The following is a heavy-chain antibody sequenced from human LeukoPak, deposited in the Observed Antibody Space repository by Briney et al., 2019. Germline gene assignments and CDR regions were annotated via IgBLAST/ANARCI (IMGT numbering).Heavy chain of an antibody. CDR2: IYYSGST. CDR3: ARDDGDDEQSLDY. V-gene: IGHV4-59*01. Sequence: PSETLSLTCTVSGGSISSYYWSWIRQPPGKGLEWIGYIYYSGSTNYNPSLKSRVTISVDTSKNQFSLKLSSVTAADTAVYYCARDDGDDEQSLDYWGQGTLVTVSS. CDR1: GGSISSYY. D-gene: IGHD4-17*01. J-gene: IGHJ4*02.